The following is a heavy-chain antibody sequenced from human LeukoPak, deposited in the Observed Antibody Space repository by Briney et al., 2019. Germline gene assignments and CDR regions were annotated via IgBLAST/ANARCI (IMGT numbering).Heavy chain of an antibody. CDR2: IRNDGNNK. CDR3: AKDLRWAGDY. CDR1: GFTFSSNG. Sequence: GSLRLSCATSGFTFSSNGMHWVRQAPGKGLEWVAYIRNDGNNKYYADSVKGRFTISRDNSKNTLYLQMNNLRTEDTAVYYCAKDLRWAGDYWGQGTLVTVSS. V-gene: IGHV3-30*02. J-gene: IGHJ4*02. D-gene: IGHD4-23*01.